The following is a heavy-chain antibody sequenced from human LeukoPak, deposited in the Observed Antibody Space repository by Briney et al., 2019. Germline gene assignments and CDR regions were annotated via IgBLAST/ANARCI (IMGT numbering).Heavy chain of an antibody. CDR1: GGSISSGGYY. V-gene: IGHV4-39*01. D-gene: IGHD4-17*01. CDR3: ARLGDGTGVGTVNDDY. J-gene: IGHJ4*02. CDR2: IYYSGST. Sequence: SETLSLTCTVSGGSISSGGYYWSWIRQHPGKGLEWIGYIYYSGSTYYNPSLKSRVTISVDTSKNQFSLKLSSVTAADTAVYYCARLGDGTGVGTVNDDYWGQGTLVTVSS.